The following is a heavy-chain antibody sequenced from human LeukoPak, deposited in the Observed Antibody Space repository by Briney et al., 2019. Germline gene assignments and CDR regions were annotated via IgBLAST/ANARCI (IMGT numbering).Heavy chain of an antibody. Sequence: GGSLRLSCAASGFTFSSYSMNWVRQAPGKGLEWVSSISSSSSYIYYADSVKGRFTISRDNAKNSLYLQMNSLRAEDTAVYYCARDPPATGTTGFDYWAQGTLVTVSS. CDR2: ISSSSSYI. CDR1: GFTFSSYS. CDR3: ARDPPATGTTGFDY. V-gene: IGHV3-21*01. J-gene: IGHJ4*02. D-gene: IGHD1-1*01.